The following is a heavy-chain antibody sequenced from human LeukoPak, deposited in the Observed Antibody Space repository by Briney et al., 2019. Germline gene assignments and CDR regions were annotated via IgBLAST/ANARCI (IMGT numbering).Heavy chain of an antibody. V-gene: IGHV3-48*03. Sequence: PGGSLRLSCVASGFTFSRHEMTWVRQAPGKGLEWVSYMSSSGSTRYNADSVKGRFTISRDNAKNSLYLQMNTLRAEDTAVYYCAGSAPYGYFDYWGQGTLVTVSS. J-gene: IGHJ4*02. D-gene: IGHD3-10*01. CDR3: AGSAPYGYFDY. CDR2: MSSSGSTR. CDR1: GFTFSRHE.